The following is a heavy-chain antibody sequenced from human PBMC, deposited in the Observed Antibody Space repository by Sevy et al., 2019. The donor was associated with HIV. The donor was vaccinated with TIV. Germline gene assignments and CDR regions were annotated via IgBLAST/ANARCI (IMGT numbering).Heavy chain of an antibody. Sequence: GGSLRLSCAASGFTFGNFAMIWARQAPGKGLEWLSSIYHSGVTTYIVDSVKGRFTISRDNSKNTLYLQMDNLRADDTAIYYCAKSPTGSESKPDYWGQGTLVTVSS. D-gene: IGHD2-8*02. CDR2: IYHSGVTT. CDR1: GFTFGNFA. V-gene: IGHV3-23*05. J-gene: IGHJ4*02. CDR3: AKSPTGSESKPDY.